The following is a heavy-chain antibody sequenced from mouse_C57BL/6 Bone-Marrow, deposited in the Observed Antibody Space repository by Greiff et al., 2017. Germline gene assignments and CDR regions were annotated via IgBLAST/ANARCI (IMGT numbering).Heavy chain of an antibody. CDR2: IHPGSGST. D-gene: IGHD2-5*01. CDR1: GYTFTSYW. CDR3: ARPCYSSYCDFDV. Sequence: QVQLQQPGAELVKPGASVKMSCKASGYTFTSYWITWVKQRPGQGLEWIGDIHPGSGSTNYNEKFKSKATLTVDTSSSTAYMQLSSLTSEDSAVYYWARPCYSSYCDFDVWGTGTTVTVSS. J-gene: IGHJ1*03. V-gene: IGHV1-55*01.